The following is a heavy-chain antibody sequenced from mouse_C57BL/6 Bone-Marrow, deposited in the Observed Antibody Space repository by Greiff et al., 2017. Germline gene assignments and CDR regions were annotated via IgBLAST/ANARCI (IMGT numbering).Heavy chain of an antibody. J-gene: IGHJ2*01. Sequence: VQLQQSGAELVKPGASVKMSCKASGYTFTTYPIEWMKQSHGQSLEWIGNFHPYNDDTKYNEKFKGKATLTVEKSSSTVSLELSRLTSDDSAVYYCARGGNYGGYYFDYWGQGTTLTVSS. CDR1: GYTFTTYP. CDR2: FHPYNDDT. V-gene: IGHV1-47*01. D-gene: IGHD2-1*01. CDR3: ARGGNYGGYYFDY.